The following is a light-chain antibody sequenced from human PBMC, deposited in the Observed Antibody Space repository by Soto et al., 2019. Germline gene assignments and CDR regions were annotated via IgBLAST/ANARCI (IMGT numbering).Light chain of an antibody. Sequence: DISLTQSPSSLSASVGDSVTITCRASQTISRYLNWYQQRPGKAPSLLIYATFNLQTGVPSRFSGSGSGTDFTLSTTGLQPEDFATYYCQQTYDTLFSFGPGTTLDLK. CDR1: QTISRY. V-gene: IGKV1-39*01. CDR2: ATF. CDR3: QQTYDTLFS. J-gene: IGKJ3*01.